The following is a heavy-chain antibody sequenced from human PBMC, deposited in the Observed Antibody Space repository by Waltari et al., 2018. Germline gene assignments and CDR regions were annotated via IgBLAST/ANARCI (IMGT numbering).Heavy chain of an antibody. CDR3: ASSGTITYSALDF. CDR2: IYTSGGT. CDR1: GFTVPSNY. V-gene: IGHV3-53*01. Sequence: EVQLVESGGGLIQPGGSLRLSCAAYGFTVPSNYMSWVRQAPGKGLEWVSMIYTSGGTFHADSVKGRFTISRDKSTNTVYLQMNNLRAEDTAVYYCASSGTITYSALDFWGQGTMVTVSS. D-gene: IGHD1-7*01. J-gene: IGHJ3*01.